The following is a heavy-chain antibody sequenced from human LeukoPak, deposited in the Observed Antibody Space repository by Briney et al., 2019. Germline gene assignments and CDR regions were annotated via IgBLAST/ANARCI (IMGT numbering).Heavy chain of an antibody. V-gene: IGHV4-59*02. Sequence: SETLSLTCTVSGGSVSSYYWSWIRQPPGKGLEWIGYMYNSGSTNYNPSLKSRVTISIDTSKNQFSLKLSSVTAADTAVYYCARVPHFGDYGWFDPWGQGTLVTVSS. CDR1: GGSVSSYY. D-gene: IGHD4-17*01. J-gene: IGHJ5*02. CDR2: MYNSGST. CDR3: ARVPHFGDYGWFDP.